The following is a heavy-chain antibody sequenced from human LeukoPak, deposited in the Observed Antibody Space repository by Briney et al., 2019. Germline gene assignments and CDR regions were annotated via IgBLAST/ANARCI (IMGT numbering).Heavy chain of an antibody. J-gene: IGHJ4*02. Sequence: PGRPLRLSCAASGFTFSSFAMHWVRQAPGKGLEWVAVISYDGNDKFYADSVRGRFIISRDNSKNTAYLQMNSLREEDTAVYYCAKRKVKWELDYWGQGTLVTVSS. V-gene: IGHV3-30*18. CDR2: ISYDGNDK. CDR3: AKRKVKWELDY. CDR1: GFTFSSFA. D-gene: IGHD1-26*01.